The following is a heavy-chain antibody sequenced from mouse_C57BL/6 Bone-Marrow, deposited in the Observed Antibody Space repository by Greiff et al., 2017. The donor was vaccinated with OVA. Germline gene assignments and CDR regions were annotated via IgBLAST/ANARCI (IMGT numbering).Heavy chain of an antibody. CDR2: IWRGGST. CDR1: GFSLTSYG. J-gene: IGHJ2*01. CDR3: AKNGDYSSSYFDY. V-gene: IGHV2-5*01. Sequence: VQLQQSGPGLVQPSQSLSITCTVSGFSLTSYGVHWVRQSPGKGLEWLGVIWRGGSTDYNAAFMSRLSITKDNSKSQVFFKMNSLQADDTAIYYCAKNGDYSSSYFDYWGQGTTLTVSS. D-gene: IGHD1-1*01.